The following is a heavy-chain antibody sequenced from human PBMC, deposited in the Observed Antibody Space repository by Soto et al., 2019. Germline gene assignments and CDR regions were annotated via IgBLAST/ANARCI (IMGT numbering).Heavy chain of an antibody. D-gene: IGHD2-8*01. CDR1: GDSVTSHY. Sequence: KTSETLSLTCSFSGDSVTSHYLTWIRQSPEKGLEWIGYMHYTGFSHYNPSLKSRLTISVDRSKNQFTLQLTSVTVEDTAVYYCAKVSHIVLMVYAIPLYMDVWGKGTTVTVSS. J-gene: IGHJ6*03. V-gene: IGHV4-59*02. CDR2: MHYTGFS. CDR3: AKVSHIVLMVYAIPLYMDV.